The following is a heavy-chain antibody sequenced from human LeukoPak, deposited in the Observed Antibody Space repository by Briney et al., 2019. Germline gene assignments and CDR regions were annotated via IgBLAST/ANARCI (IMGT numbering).Heavy chain of an antibody. V-gene: IGHV1-3*03. CDR3: ARNQASGFDY. CDR1: GYTFTSYA. J-gene: IGHJ4*02. Sequence: ASVKVSCKASGYTFTSYAMHWVRQAPGQRLEWMGWINAGNGNTKYSQEFQGRVTMTRDMSTSTVYMELSSLRSEDTAVYYCARNQASGFDYWGQGTLVTVSS. CDR2: INAGNGNT. D-gene: IGHD3-10*01.